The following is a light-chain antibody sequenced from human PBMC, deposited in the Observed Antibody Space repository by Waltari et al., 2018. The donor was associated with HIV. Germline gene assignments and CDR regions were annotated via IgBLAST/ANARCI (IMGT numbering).Light chain of an antibody. CDR2: QDV. Sequence: SYDLTQAPSVSVTPGQTAKIPCSGDALSRNFVSWYRQKPGQAPMMIIFQDVQRPSGIPARFSASTSGTIATLTISEVQAEDEADYYCQSAHNSHTIFGGGTKLTVL. CDR3: QSAHNSHTI. V-gene: IGLV3-25*03. J-gene: IGLJ2*01. CDR1: ALSRNF.